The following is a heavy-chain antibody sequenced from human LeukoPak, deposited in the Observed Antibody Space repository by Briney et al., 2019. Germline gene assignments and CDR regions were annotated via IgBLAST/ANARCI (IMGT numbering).Heavy chain of an antibody. CDR1: GFTFSTYA. CDR3: AKMQGGTTFDY. V-gene: IGHV3-23*01. Sequence: GGSLRLSCVASGFTFSTYAMSWVRQAPGKGLEWVSGINNSGGDTYYADSVKGRFTISRDNSKSALHLQMNSLRAEDTAVYYCAKMQGGTTFDYWGQGTLVTVSS. D-gene: IGHD2-15*01. CDR2: INNSGGDT. J-gene: IGHJ4*02.